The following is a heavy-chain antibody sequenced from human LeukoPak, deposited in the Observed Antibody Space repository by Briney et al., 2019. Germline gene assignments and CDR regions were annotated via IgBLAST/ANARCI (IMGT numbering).Heavy chain of an antibody. CDR3: TRAGLSGSQGDDY. CDR2: IRSKAYGGTT. J-gene: IGHJ4*02. V-gene: IGHV3-49*04. D-gene: IGHD3-10*01. CDR1: GFTFGDYA. Sequence: GGSLRLSCTASGFTFGDYAMSWVRQAPGKGLEWVGFIRSKAYGGTTEYAASVKGRFTISRDDSKSIAYLQMNSLKTEDTAVYYCTRAGLSGSQGDDYWGQGTLVTVSS.